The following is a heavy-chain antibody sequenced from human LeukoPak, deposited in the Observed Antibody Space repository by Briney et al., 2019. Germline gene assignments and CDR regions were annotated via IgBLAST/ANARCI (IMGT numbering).Heavy chain of an antibody. CDR2: IIPIFGTA. V-gene: IGHV1-69*13. Sequence: SVKVSCKASGGTFSSYAISWVRQGPGQGLEWMGGIIPIFGTANYAQKFQGRVTITADESTSTAYMELSSLRSEDTAVYYCARSRFFIVVVTGYYGMDVWGQGTTVTVSS. CDR1: GGTFSSYA. CDR3: ARSRFFIVVVTGYYGMDV. J-gene: IGHJ6*02. D-gene: IGHD2-21*02.